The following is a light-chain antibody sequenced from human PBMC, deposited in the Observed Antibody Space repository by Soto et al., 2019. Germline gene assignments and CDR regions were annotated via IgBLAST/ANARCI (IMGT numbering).Light chain of an antibody. CDR1: QSLSSY. J-gene: IGKJ2*01. CDR3: QQRTNLSYT. Sequence: EIVLTQSPATLSFSPGERATLSCRASQSLSSYLAWYQQKPGQAPRLLIYDASNRATGIPVRSSGSGSGTDFTLTISSLEPEDFAVYYCQQRTNLSYTFGQGTKLEIK. V-gene: IGKV3-11*01. CDR2: DAS.